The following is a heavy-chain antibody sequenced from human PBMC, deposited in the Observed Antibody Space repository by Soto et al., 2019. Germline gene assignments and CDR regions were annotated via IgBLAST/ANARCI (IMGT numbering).Heavy chain of an antibody. CDR1: GYSFTSYW. CDR2: IDPSDSYT. Sequence: GESLKISCKGSGYSFTSYWISWVRQMPGKGLEWMGRIDPSDSYTNYSPSFQGHVTISADKSISTAYLQWSSLKASDTAMYYCARTRYCSGGSCYGYYYSYGMDVWGQGTTVTVS. D-gene: IGHD2-15*01. J-gene: IGHJ6*02. V-gene: IGHV5-10-1*01. CDR3: ARTRYCSGGSCYGYYYSYGMDV.